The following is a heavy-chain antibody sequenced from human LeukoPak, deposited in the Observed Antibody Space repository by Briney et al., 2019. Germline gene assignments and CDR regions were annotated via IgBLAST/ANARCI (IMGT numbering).Heavy chain of an antibody. Sequence: PGGSLRLSCAASGFTFSSYDMSWVRQAPGKGLEWVSGISGSGENTYSADSVKGRFTISRDNSKNTLYLQMNSLRAEDTALYYCAKEGGYFDWPFTFDYWGQGTLVTVSS. J-gene: IGHJ4*02. CDR1: GFTFSSYD. CDR3: AKEGGYFDWPFTFDY. CDR2: ISGSGENT. D-gene: IGHD3-9*01. V-gene: IGHV3-23*01.